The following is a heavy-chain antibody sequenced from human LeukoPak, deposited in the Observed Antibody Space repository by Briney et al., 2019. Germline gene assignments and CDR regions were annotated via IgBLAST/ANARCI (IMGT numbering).Heavy chain of an antibody. CDR3: ARDHWLQLSNEWNYYGLDV. V-gene: IGHV4-59*01. D-gene: IGHD3-9*01. CDR1: GGSISSYY. J-gene: IGHJ6*02. CDR2: IYYSGST. Sequence: SETLSLTCTVSGGSISSYYWSWIRQPPGKGLEWIGYIYYSGSTNYNPSLKSRVTISVDTSNNQFFLKLASVTAADTAVYYCARDHWLQLSNEWNYYGLDVWGQGTTVTVSS.